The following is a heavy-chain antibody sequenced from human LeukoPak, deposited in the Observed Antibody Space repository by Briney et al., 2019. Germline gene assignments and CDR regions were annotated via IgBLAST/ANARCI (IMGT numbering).Heavy chain of an antibody. V-gene: IGHV4-59*12. J-gene: IGHJ4*02. CDR1: GDSTSDYY. Sequence: SETLSLTCTVSGDSTSDYYWTWIRQSPGKGLEWIGEIYHSGTTHYNPSLESRVTISLDKSKNQISLRLTSVTVADTAVYYCARDRQWGRFDYWGQGTLVTVPS. CDR3: ARDRQWGRFDY. CDR2: IYHSGTT. D-gene: IGHD6-19*01.